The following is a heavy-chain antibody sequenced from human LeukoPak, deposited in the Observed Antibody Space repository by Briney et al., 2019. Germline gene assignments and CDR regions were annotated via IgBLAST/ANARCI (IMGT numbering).Heavy chain of an antibody. CDR3: ARALYYDSSGYYSSSYYYFQH. Sequence: ASVKVSCKASGYTFTSYYLHWVRQAPGQGLEWMGWINPHSGGTNYAQKFQGRVTMTRDTSISTAYMVLSRLRSDDTAEYYCARALYYDSSGYYSSSYYYFQHWGQGTLVTVSS. CDR1: GYTFTSYY. J-gene: IGHJ1*01. D-gene: IGHD3-22*01. V-gene: IGHV1-2*02. CDR2: INPHSGGT.